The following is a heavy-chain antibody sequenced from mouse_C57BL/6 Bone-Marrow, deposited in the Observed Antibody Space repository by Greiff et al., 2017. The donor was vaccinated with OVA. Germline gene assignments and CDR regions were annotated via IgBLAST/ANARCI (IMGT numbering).Heavy chain of an antibody. CDR1: GYTFTEYT. J-gene: IGHJ2*01. CDR3: ARHPYYGSSPYYFDY. V-gene: IGHV1-62-2*01. D-gene: IGHD1-1*01. CDR2: FYPGSGSI. Sequence: VKLVESGAELVKPGASVKLSCKASGYTFTEYTIHWVKQRSGQGLEWIGWFYPGSGSIKYNEKFKDKATLTADKSSSTVYMELSRLTSEDSAVYFCARHPYYGSSPYYFDYWGQGTTLTVSS.